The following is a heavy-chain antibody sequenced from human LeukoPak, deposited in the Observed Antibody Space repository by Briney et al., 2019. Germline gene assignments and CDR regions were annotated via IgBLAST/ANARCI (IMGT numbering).Heavy chain of an antibody. CDR1: GFTFSSFG. CDR3: AKIGYYGSGSLYD. CDR2: ILYDGTNK. Sequence: GGSLRLSCAASGFTFSSFGMHWVRQAPGQGLEWVAFILYDGTNKYYADSVKGRFTISRDNSKNTLYLQMNSLRAEDTAVYYCAKIGYYGSGSLYDWGQGTLVTVSS. V-gene: IGHV3-30*02. J-gene: IGHJ4*02. D-gene: IGHD3-10*01.